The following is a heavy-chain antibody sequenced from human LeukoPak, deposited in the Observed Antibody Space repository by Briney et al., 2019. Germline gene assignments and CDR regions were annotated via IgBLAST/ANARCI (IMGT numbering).Heavy chain of an antibody. CDR1: GFTFNTYG. Sequence: GGSLRLSCAASGFTFNTYGMHWVRQAPGKGLQWVAAITYDGGNYWYTDSVKGRFTISRDNSKNTLYLQMNSLRDEDTAVYYCAREESGSYFSWSVGYFDYWGQGTLVTVSS. CDR3: AREESGSYFSWSVGYFDY. D-gene: IGHD1-26*01. CDR2: ITYDGGNY. J-gene: IGHJ4*02. V-gene: IGHV3-30*03.